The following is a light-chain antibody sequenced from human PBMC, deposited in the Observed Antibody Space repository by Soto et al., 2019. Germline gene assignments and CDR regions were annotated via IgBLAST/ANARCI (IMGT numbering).Light chain of an antibody. J-gene: IGKJ4*01. CDR3: QQLNSYPIAN. CDR1: QDISNF. V-gene: IGKV1-9*01. Sequence: DIQLTQSPSFLSASVGDRVTITCLASQDISNFLAWYQQKPGKAPKLLIYAASTLQSGVPSRFSGSGSGREFTLTISSLQPEDFATYNCQQLNSYPIANFGGGTKVDI. CDR2: AAS.